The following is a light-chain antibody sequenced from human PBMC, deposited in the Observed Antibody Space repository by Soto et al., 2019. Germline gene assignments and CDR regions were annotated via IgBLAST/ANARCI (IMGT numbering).Light chain of an antibody. CDR2: AAS. J-gene: IGKJ4*01. V-gene: IGKV1-12*01. CDR3: QQGDSFPFT. Sequence: DIQMTQSPSTLSGSVGDRVTITCRASQTISSWVAWYQQKPGKAPKLLISAASTLQSGVPRRFSGSGSGTDFNLIISSLQPEDFATYFCQQGDSFPFTFGGGTKV. CDR1: QTISSW.